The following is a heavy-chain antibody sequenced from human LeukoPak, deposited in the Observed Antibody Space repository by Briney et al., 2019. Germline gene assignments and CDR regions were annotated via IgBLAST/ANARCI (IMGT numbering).Heavy chain of an antibody. V-gene: IGHV1-24*01. J-gene: IGHJ4*02. CDR3: ATDPSIAAAGLTQS. CDR1: GYTLTELS. Sequence: ASVKVSCKVSGYTLTELSMHWVRQAPGKGLEWMGGFDPEDGETIYAQKFQGRVTMTEDTSTDTAYMELSSLRSEDTAVYYCATDPSIAAAGLTQSWGQGTLVTVSS. D-gene: IGHD6-13*01. CDR2: FDPEDGET.